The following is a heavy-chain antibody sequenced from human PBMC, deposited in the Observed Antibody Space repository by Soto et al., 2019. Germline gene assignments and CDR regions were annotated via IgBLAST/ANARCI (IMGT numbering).Heavy chain of an antibody. J-gene: IGHJ2*01. CDR2: IYYSGST. CDR1: GGSISSGGYY. D-gene: IGHD4-17*01. CDR3: ARATSYYGDYHYQYWYFDL. Sequence: PSETLSLTCTVSGGSISSGGYYWSCIRKHPWKGLEWIGYIYYSGSTYYNPSLKSRFTISVDTSKNPFSLKLRSVTAEDTAVYYCARATSYYGDYHYQYWYFDLWGRGTLVTVSS. V-gene: IGHV4-31*03.